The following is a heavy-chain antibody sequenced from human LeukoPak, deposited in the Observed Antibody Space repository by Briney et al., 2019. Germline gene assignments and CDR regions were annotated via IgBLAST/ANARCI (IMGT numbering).Heavy chain of an antibody. J-gene: IGHJ3*01. CDR3: ASALGIEMATTDS. Sequence: ASVKVSCKASGYTFTSYYMHWVRQAPGQGLEWMGIINPSGGSTSYAQKFQGRVTMTRDTSTSTVYMELSSLRSEDTAVYYCASALGIEMATTDSWGQGTMVTVSS. CDR1: GYTFTSYY. D-gene: IGHD5-24*01. CDR2: INPSGGST. V-gene: IGHV1-46*01.